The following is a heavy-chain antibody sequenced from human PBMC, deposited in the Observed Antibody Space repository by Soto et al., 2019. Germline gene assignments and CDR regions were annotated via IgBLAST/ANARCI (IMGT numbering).Heavy chain of an antibody. CDR1: GFTFSNAW. CDR2: IKRKTDGGTT. J-gene: IGHJ6*02. D-gene: IGHD3-3*01. V-gene: IGHV3-15*07. CDR3: TSSITIFGVVINTVGMDA. Sequence: PGGSLRLSCAASGFTFSNAWMNWVRQAPGKGLEWVGRIKRKTDGGTTDYAAPVKGRFTTSRDDSKNTLYLQMNSLKTEDTAVYYCTSSITIFGVVINTVGMDAWGQGTAVTVSS.